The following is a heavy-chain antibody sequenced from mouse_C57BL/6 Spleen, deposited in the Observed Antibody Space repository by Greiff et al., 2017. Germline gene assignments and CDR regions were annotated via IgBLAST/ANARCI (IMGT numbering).Heavy chain of an antibody. CDR1: GYAFRSSW. J-gene: IGHJ2*01. CDR2: IYPGDGDT. Sequence: VQLQQSGPELVKPGASVKFSCKASGYAFRSSWMNWVKQRPGQGLEWIGRIYPGDGDTNYNGKFKGKATLTAAKSSSTAYMQLTSLTSEDSAVYCCAKNLSFDYWGQGTTLTVSS. V-gene: IGHV1-82*01. CDR3: AKNLSFDY.